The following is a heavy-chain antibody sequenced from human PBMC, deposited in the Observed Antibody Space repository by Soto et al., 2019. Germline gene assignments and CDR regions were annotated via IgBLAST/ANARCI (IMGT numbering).Heavy chain of an antibody. J-gene: IGHJ4*02. V-gene: IGHV3-64*01. CDR2: ISRNGGST. CDR1: GFTFSNYA. CDR3: ARSGLPFDY. Sequence: EVQLVESGGGLVQPGGSLRLSCAASGFTFSNYAMHWVRHAPGKGLEYVSGISRNGGSTYYANSVKGRFTISRDNPKSTLYLHVGSLRAEDMAVYYCARSGLPFDYWGQGTLVTVSS. D-gene: IGHD2-21*02.